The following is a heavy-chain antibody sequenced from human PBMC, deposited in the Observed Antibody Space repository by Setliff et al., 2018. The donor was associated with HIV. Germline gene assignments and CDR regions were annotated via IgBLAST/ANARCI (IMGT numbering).Heavy chain of an antibody. D-gene: IGHD5-12*01. V-gene: IGHV4-61*09. CDR1: GGSIRSGSYS. J-gene: IGHJ6*03. CDR3: ARDTYHTGYLGWGPKPHYYYMDV. Sequence: PSETLSLTCTVSGGSIRSGSYSWSWIRQPAGQGLGWIGHVSSSGSSNYNPSLTSRVTISADTSKNQFSLKLTSVTAADTAVYYCARDTYHTGYLGWGPKPHYYYMDVWGKGTTVTVSS. CDR2: VSSSGSS.